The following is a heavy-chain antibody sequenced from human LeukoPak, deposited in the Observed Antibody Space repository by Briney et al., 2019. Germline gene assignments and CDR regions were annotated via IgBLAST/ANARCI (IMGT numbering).Heavy chain of an antibody. V-gene: IGHV3-30-3*01. Sequence: GGSLRLSCAASGFTFSSYAMHWVRQAPGKGLEWVAVISYDGSNKYYADSVKGRFTIPRDNSKNTLYLQMNSLRAEDTAVYYCARDPMATTELRDWGQGTLVTVSS. J-gene: IGHJ4*02. CDR3: ARDPMATTELRD. CDR1: GFTFSSYA. D-gene: IGHD1-7*01. CDR2: ISYDGSNK.